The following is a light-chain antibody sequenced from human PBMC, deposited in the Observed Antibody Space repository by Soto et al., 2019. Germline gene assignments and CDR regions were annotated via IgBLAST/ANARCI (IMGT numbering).Light chain of an antibody. CDR2: TGS. CDR3: QQANSFPLT. CDR1: QGISNW. J-gene: IGKJ4*01. V-gene: IGKV1-12*01. Sequence: DIQMTQSPSSVSASVGDRVSITCRASQGISNWLAWYQQKPGRAPKLLIYTGSSLQSGVPSRFSRNGSGADFTLTTSSLQPEDVATDYCQQANSFPLTFGGGTKVEIK.